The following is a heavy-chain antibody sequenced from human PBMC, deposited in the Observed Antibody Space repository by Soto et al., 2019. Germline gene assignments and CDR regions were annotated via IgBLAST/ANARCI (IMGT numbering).Heavy chain of an antibody. J-gene: IGHJ6*02. CDR3: AKDRYDILTGPDTPYYYYYYDMDV. Sequence: GGSLRLSCAASGFTFSSYGMHWVHEAPGKGLEWVAVISYDGSNKYYADSVKGRYTNSRDNSKNTLYLQMNSLRAEDTAVYYCAKDRYDILTGPDTPYYYYYYDMDVWGQGTTVT. CDR1: GFTFSSYG. V-gene: IGHV3-30*18. D-gene: IGHD3-9*01. CDR2: ISYDGSNK.